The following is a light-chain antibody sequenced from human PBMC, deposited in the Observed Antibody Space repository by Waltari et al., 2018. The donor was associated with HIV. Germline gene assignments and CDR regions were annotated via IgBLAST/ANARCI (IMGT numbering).Light chain of an antibody. Sequence: EIVVTQSPVTLSVSPGQRATLSCRSSQSIGNNLAWYQQRPGQPPRLLIYGGSPRATGLPDSFSGCGSGSQFTLTIDGLPSEDFAVYYCQQYNVRPPVTFGQVTRLDIK. CDR3: QQYNVRPPVT. CDR2: GGS. J-gene: IGKJ5*01. V-gene: IGKV3-15*01. CDR1: QSIGNN.